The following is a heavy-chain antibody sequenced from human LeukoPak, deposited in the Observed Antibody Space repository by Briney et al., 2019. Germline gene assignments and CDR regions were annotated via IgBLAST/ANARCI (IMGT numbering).Heavy chain of an antibody. CDR1: GSTFSGDA. CDR3: AKGSVGTTRRFDP. CDR2: INAEGGAT. V-gene: IGHV3-23*01. D-gene: IGHD4-23*01. Sequence: WGYLRLSCAASGSTFSGDAMSWVRLAPGKGLEWVASINAEGGATEYADSVKGRFAISRDNSKNTLYLQMNSLRAADTAISYCAKGSVGTTRRFDPWGQGTLVTVSS. J-gene: IGHJ5*02.